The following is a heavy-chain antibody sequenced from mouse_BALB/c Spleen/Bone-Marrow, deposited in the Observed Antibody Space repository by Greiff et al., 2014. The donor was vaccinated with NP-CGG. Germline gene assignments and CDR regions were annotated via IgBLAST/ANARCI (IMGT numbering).Heavy chain of an antibody. J-gene: IGHJ4*01. D-gene: IGHD1-1*01. CDR2: IDPANGNT. CDR1: GFNIKDTY. Sequence: VQLKQSGAELVKPGASVKLSCTASGFNIKDTYMHWVKQRPEQGLEWIGRIDPANGNTKYDPKFQGKATITADTSSNTAYLQLSSLTSEDTAVYYCARSRDYGSSYYAMDYWGLGTSVTVSS. CDR3: ARSRDYGSSYYAMDY. V-gene: IGHV14-3*02.